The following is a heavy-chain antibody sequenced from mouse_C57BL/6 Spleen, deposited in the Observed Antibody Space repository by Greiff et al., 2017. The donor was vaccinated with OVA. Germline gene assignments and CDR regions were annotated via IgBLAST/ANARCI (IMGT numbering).Heavy chain of an antibody. J-gene: IGHJ1*03. D-gene: IGHD1-1*01. CDR3: ARLPAYYYGSSYVGYFDV. CDR1: GFTFSSYT. CDR2: ISGGGGNT. V-gene: IGHV5-9*01. Sequence: EVKLMESGGGLVKPGGSLKLSCAASGFTFSSYTMSWVRQTPEKRLEWVATISGGGGNTYYPDSVKGRFTISRDNAKNTLYRQMSSLRSEDTALYYCARLPAYYYGSSYVGYFDVWGTGTTVTVSS.